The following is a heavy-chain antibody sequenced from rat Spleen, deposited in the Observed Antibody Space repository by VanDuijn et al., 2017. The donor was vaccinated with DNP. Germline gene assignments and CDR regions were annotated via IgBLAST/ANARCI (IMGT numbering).Heavy chain of an antibody. CDR3: AKGPNYGGWSDYFDY. CDR2: LNKDSSTI. CDR1: GFTFNDYW. J-gene: IGHJ2*01. V-gene: IGHV4-2*01. D-gene: IGHD1-11*01. Sequence: EVKLVESGGGLVQPGRSLKLSCAASGFTFNDYWMGWVRQAPGKGLEWIGALNKDSSTINYTPSLKDKFTISRDNAQNTLFLQMSKLGSEDTAIYYCAKGPNYGGWSDYFDYWGQGVMVTVSS.